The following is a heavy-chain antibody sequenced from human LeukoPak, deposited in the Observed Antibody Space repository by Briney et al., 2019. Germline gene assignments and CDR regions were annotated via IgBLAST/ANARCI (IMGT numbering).Heavy chain of an antibody. CDR1: GYTFTSYA. D-gene: IGHD5-18*01. Sequence: ASVKVSCKASGYTFTSYAMHWVRQAPGQRLEWMGWINAGNGNTKYSQKFQGRVTITRDTSASTAYMELSSLRSEDTAVYYCARVWGGYSYGYDAFDIWGQGTMVTVSS. CDR2: INAGNGNT. CDR3: ARVWGGYSYGYDAFDI. V-gene: IGHV1-3*01. J-gene: IGHJ3*02.